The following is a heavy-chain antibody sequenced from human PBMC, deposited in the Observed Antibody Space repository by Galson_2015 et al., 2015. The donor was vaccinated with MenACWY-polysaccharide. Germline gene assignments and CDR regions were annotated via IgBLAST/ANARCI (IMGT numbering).Heavy chain of an antibody. V-gene: IGHV3-33*01. J-gene: IGHJ6*02. D-gene: IGHD3-16*01. CDR1: GFNFRSYG. CDR3: VRDFRWERAYGLDV. Sequence: SLRLSCAASGFNFRSYGMHWVRQAPGKGLEWVTVIWYDGSNKYYADSVEGRFTISRDNSKNTLYLQINSLRVDDTAVYYCVRDFRWERAYGLDVWGQGTTVLVSS. CDR2: IWYDGSNK.